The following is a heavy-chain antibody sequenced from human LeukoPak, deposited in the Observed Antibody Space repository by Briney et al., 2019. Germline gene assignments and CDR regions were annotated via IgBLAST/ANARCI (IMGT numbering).Heavy chain of an antibody. CDR3: ARVCSGTPSYWYFDL. CDR1: AFTFSDHY. V-gene: IGHV3-11*01. D-gene: IGHD1-14*01. Sequence: GGSLRLSGAASAFTFSDHYMSWIRQAPGKGLKWVSYISSSGSTIYLADSVQGRFTISRDNANNSLYLQMNRLRAEDTAVYFCARVCSGTPSYWYFDLWGRGTLVTVSS. J-gene: IGHJ2*01. CDR2: ISSSGSTI.